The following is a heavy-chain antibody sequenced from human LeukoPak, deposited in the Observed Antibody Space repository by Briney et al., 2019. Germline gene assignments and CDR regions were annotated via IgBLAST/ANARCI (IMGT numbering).Heavy chain of an antibody. Sequence: SETLSLTCIVSGGSISSYYWSWIWQPPGKGLEWIGYIYSSGSTDYNPSLKSRATISLDTPNHQFSLKLTSVTAADTAVYYCARHVGIHLWSLYFDYWGQGSLVTVSS. V-gene: IGHV4-59*08. CDR3: ARHVGIHLWSLYFDY. CDR2: IYSSGST. D-gene: IGHD5-18*01. CDR1: GGSISSYY. J-gene: IGHJ4*02.